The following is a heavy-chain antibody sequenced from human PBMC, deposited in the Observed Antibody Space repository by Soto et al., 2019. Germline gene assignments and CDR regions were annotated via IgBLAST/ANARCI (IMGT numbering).Heavy chain of an antibody. J-gene: IGHJ4*02. V-gene: IGHV1-18*01. Sequence: ASVKLSRKASGYTFTSYGISCVRQAPGQGLEWMGWISAYNGNTNYAQKLQGRVTMTTDTSTSTAYMELRSLRSDDTAVYYCARYGGIVVVVAADFDYWGQGTLVTVSS. CDR1: GYTFTSYG. D-gene: IGHD2-15*01. CDR3: ARYGGIVVVVAADFDY. CDR2: ISAYNGNT.